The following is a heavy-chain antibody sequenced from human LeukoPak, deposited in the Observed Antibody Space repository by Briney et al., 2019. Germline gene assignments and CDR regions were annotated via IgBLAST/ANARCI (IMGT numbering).Heavy chain of an antibody. D-gene: IGHD6-19*01. CDR3: ARESYSSAWFFNY. V-gene: IGHV4-59*01. J-gene: IGHJ4*02. CDR2: IYYSGNT. CDR1: GGSISSYY. Sequence: SETLSLTCTVSGGSISSYYWSWIRQPPEKGLEWIGYIYYSGNTNYNPSLKSRVTISVDTSKNQFSLKLSSVTAADTAVYYCARESYSSAWFFNYWGQGTLVTVSS.